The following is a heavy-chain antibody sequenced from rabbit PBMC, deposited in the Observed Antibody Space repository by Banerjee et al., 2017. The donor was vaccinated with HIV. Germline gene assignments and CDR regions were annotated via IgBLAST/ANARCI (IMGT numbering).Heavy chain of an antibody. CDR1: GFDLSSYYY. CDR3: ARSDSGDAYKL. J-gene: IGHJ4*01. D-gene: IGHD6-1*01. V-gene: IGHV1S40*01. Sequence: QSLEESGGGLVKPEGSLTLTCKASGFDLSSYYYMCWVRQAPGKGLEWIGCIYAGSSGSTYYASWAKGRFTISKTSSTTVTLQMTSLTAADTATYFCARSDSGDAYKLWGPGTLVTVS. CDR2: IYAGSSGST.